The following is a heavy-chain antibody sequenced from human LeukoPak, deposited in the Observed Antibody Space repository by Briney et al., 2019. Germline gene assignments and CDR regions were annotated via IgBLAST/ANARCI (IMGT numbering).Heavy chain of an antibody. D-gene: IGHD5-12*01. V-gene: IGHV4-59*12. Sequence: SETLSLTCTVSGGSISSYYWSWIRQPPGKGLEWIGYIYYSGSTNYNPSLKSRVTISVDTSKNQFSLQLSSVTAADTAVYYCARDAVATIDFDYWGQGTLVTVSS. CDR2: IYYSGST. CDR3: ARDAVATIDFDY. J-gene: IGHJ4*02. CDR1: GGSISSYY.